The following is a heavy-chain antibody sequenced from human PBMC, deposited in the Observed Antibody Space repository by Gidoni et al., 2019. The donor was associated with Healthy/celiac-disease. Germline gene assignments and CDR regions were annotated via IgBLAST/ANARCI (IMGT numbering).Heavy chain of an antibody. CDR3: AKDYTGFGAYYYGMDV. J-gene: IGHJ6*02. Sequence: EVQLLESGGGLVQPGGSLRLSCSASGFTFSSYAMSWVRQAPGKGLVPQGSGEGVELVSSISGSGGSTYYADSVKGRFTISRDNSKNTLYLQMNSLRAEDTAVYYCAKDYTGFGAYYYGMDVWGQGTTVTVSS. CDR1: GFTFSSYA. V-gene: IGHV3-23*01. CDR2: ISGSGGST. D-gene: IGHD3-3*01.